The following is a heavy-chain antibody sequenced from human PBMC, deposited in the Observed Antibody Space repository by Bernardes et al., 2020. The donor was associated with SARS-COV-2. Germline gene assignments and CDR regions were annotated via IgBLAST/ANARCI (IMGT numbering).Heavy chain of an antibody. CDR2: IYYSGST. V-gene: IGHV4-59*01. CDR1: GGSISSYY. CDR3: ASYYYDSSGYSYGMDV. J-gene: IGHJ6*02. Sequence: SETLSLTCTVSGGSISSYYWSWIRQPPGKGLEWIGYIYYSGSTNYNPSLKSRVTISVDTSKNQFSLKLSSVTAADTAVYYCASYYYDSSGYSYGMDVWGQGTTVTVS. D-gene: IGHD3-22*01.